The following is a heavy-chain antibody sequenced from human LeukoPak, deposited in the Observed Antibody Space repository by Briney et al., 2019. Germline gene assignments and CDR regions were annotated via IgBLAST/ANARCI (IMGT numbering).Heavy chain of an antibody. CDR2: ISSVGSTT. J-gene: IGHJ4*02. CDR1: GSTFSGDH. D-gene: IGHD3-10*01. V-gene: IGHV3-11*01. Sequence: GGSLRLSCAASGSTFSGDHMSWIRQAPGKGLEWVSYISSVGSTTVYADSVKGRFTISRDNAKNSLFLQMNSLRAEDTAVYYCARARGAGPGAHFDFWGQGTPVIVSS. CDR3: ARARGAGPGAHFDF.